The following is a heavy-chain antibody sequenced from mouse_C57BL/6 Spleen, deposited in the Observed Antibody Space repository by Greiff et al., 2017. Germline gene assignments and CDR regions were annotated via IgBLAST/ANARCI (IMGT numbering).Heavy chain of an antibody. CDR2: IDPSDSYT. CDR3: ARGGYGSSYSAWFAY. CDR1: GYTFTSYW. Sequence: VQLQESGAELVMPGASVKLSCKASGYTFTSYWMHWVKQRPGQGLEWIGEIDPSDSYTNYNQKFKGKSTLTVDKSSSTAYMQLSSLTSEDSAVYYCARGGYGSSYSAWFAYWGQGTLVTVSA. D-gene: IGHD1-1*01. J-gene: IGHJ3*01. V-gene: IGHV1-69*01.